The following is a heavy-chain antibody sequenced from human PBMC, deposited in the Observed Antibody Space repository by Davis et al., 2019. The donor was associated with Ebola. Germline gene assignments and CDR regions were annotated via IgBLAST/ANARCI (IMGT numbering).Heavy chain of an antibody. Sequence: GESLKISCAASGFTFSSYSMNWVRQAPGKGLEWVSSISSSSSYIYYADSVKGRFTISRDNAKNSLYLQMNSLRAEDTAVYYCARGLVVDPWGQGTLVTVSS. D-gene: IGHD3-16*02. CDR3: ARGLVVDP. V-gene: IGHV3-21*01. CDR2: ISSSSSYI. CDR1: GFTFSSYS. J-gene: IGHJ5*02.